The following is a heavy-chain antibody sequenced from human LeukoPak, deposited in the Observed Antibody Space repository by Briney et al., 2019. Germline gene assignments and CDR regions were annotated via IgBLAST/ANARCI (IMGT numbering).Heavy chain of an antibody. CDR3: ARDIVYLKDEDDG. CDR1: GASFNSYY. D-gene: IGHD3-16*02. Sequence: SETLSLTCTVSGASFNSYYWSWLRQPAGKGLEWIGRIHTSGSTDYSPSLQSRVTISIDTSQKQFSLNLSSVTAADTAVYYCARDIVYLKDEDDGWGQGTLVTVSS. J-gene: IGHJ4*02. CDR2: IHTSGST. V-gene: IGHV4-4*07.